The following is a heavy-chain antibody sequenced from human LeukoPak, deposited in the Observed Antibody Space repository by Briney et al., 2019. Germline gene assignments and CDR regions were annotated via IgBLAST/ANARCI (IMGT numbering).Heavy chain of an antibody. CDR1: GFTFSSYS. CDR3: TKARVGEAGASDY. V-gene: IGHV3-23*01. D-gene: IGHD6-13*01. Sequence: TGGSLRLSCAASGFTFSSYSMNWVRQSPGKGLEWVSTITSSGGSTYYTDSVKGRFTISRDSSKNTLYLQMNSLRVEDTAVYYCTKARVGEAGASDYWGQGTLVTVSS. CDR2: ITSSGGST. J-gene: IGHJ4*02.